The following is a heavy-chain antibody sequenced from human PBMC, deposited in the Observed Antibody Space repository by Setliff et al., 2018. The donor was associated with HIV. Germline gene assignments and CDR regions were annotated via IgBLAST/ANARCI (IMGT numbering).Heavy chain of an antibody. CDR2: INAGNGNT. Sequence: GASVKVSCKASGYTFTSYAMHWVRQAPGQRLEWMGWINAGNGNTKYSQKFQGRVTFTRDTSTTTAYMEVSSLRSEDTAVYYCARGVNTAKVEDFWGQGTLVTVSS. J-gene: IGHJ4*02. CDR3: ARGVNTAKVEDF. V-gene: IGHV1-3*01. CDR1: GYTFTSYA. D-gene: IGHD2-15*01.